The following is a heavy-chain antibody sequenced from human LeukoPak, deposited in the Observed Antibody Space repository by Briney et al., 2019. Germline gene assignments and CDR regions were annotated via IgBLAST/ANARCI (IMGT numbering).Heavy chain of an antibody. CDR1: GFTFSTYD. Sequence: GGSLRLSCAASGFTFSTYDMHWVRHATGKGLEWVSSIGSAGDTYYAGSVKGRFTISRENAKSSLYLQMNSLRAGGTAVYYCVRGGEIGFDYWGQGTLVTVSS. CDR2: IGSAGDT. J-gene: IGHJ4*02. D-gene: IGHD3-16*01. V-gene: IGHV3-13*01. CDR3: VRGGEIGFDY.